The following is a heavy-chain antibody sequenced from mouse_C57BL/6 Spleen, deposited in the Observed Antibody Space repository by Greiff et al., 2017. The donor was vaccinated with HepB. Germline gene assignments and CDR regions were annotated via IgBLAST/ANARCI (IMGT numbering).Heavy chain of an antibody. Sequence: EVQGVESGGGLVKPGGSLKLSCAASGFTFSYYGMHWVRQAPEKGLEWVAYISSGSGSIYYADTVKGRFTISRDDAKNTLFLQMTSLRSEDTAMYYCARTTTVVARYFDVGGTGTTVTVSS. J-gene: IGHJ1*03. V-gene: IGHV5-17*01. D-gene: IGHD1-1*01. CDR2: ISSGSGSI. CDR3: ARTTTVVARYFDV. CDR1: GFTFSYYG.